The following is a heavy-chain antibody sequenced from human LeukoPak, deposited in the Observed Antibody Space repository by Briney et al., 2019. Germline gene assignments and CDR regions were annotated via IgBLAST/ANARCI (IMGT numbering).Heavy chain of an antibody. CDR2: ISGSGRTT. V-gene: IGHV3-23*01. J-gene: IGHJ6*03. D-gene: IGHD1/OR15-1a*01. CDR3: AKGAAEQLFHSMDV. Sequence: GGSLRLSCAASGFTFSDYAVSWVRQAPGKGLEWVSGISGSGRTTYYAVSVKGRFAISRDNSKNTLYLQLNSLRAEDTAVYFCAKGAAEQLFHSMDVWGKGTTITVS. CDR1: GFTFSDYA.